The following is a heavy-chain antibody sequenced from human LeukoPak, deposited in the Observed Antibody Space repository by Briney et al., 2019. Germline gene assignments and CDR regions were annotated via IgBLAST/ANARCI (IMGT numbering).Heavy chain of an antibody. CDR1: GYSINNYW. CDR2: IYPADSDI. D-gene: IGHD2-15*01. J-gene: IGHJ5*02. CDR3: ARQEYCSGGGCYTWFDP. V-gene: IGHV5-51*01. Sequence: GESLKISCKGSGYSINNYWIGWVCQMPGKGLEWMGIIYPADSDIRYSPSFQGQVTISADKSISTAYLQWSSLKASDTAMYYCARQEYCSGGGCYTWFDPWGQGTLVTVSS.